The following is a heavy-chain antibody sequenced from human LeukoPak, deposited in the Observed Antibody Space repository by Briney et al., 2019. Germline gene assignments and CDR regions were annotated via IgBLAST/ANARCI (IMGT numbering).Heavy chain of an antibody. V-gene: IGHV3-23*01. D-gene: IGHD6-13*01. J-gene: IGHJ4*02. CDR1: GFTFSSSA. CDR2: ISGSGGST. Sequence: GGSLRLSCAASGFTFSSSAMSWVRQAPGKGLEWVSAISGSGGSTYYADSVKGRFTISRDNSKNTLYLQMNSLRAEDTAVYYCAKGKGSSSWYGEFDYWGQGTLVTVS. CDR3: AKGKGSSSWYGEFDY.